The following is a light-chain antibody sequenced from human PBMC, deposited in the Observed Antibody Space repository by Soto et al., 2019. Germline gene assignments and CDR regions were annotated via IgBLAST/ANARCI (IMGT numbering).Light chain of an antibody. V-gene: IGKV1-5*01. Sequence: DIQMTQSPSSVSASVVDRVTITFRASQGISSWLAWYQQKPGKAPKLLISDASSLERGVPSRFSGSGSGTEFTLTITSMQPDDFATYYCQQYNGYSRTFGQGTKVDIK. CDR3: QQYNGYSRT. CDR1: QGISSW. J-gene: IGKJ1*01. CDR2: DAS.